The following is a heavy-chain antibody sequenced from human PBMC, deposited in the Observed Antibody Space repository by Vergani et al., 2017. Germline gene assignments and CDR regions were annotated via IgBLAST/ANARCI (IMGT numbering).Heavy chain of an antibody. V-gene: IGHV1-69*09. D-gene: IGHD3-3*01. J-gene: IGHJ6*03. Sequence: QVQLVQSGAEVKKPGASVKVSCKASGGTFSSYTISWVRQAPGQGLEWMGRIIPILGIANYAQKFQGRVTITADESTSTAYMELISLRSEDTAVYYCARTIFGVVIIPYYYYMDVWGKGTTVTVSS. CDR1: GGTFSSYT. CDR3: ARTIFGVVIIPYYYYMDV. CDR2: IIPILGIA.